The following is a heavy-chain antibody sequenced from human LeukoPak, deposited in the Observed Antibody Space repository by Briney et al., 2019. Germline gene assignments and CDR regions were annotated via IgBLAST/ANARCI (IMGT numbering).Heavy chain of an antibody. D-gene: IGHD3-10*01. CDR2: ISGSGDST. J-gene: IGHJ4*02. CDR1: GFTFRSFA. CDR3: ARTNHRLWSDY. V-gene: IGHV3-23*01. Sequence: GGSLRLSCAASGFTFRSFAVTWVRQAPGKGLEWVSVISGSGDSTYYADSVKGRFTISRDNSKNTLYPQMNSLRSEDTAVYYCARTNHRLWSDYWGQGTLVTVSS.